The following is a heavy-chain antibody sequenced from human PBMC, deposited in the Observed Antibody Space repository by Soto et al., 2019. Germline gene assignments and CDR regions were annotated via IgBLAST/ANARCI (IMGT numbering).Heavy chain of an antibody. Sequence: DVQLVESGGGLVLRGESLRLSCAASGFTVGSAYMSWVRQAPGKGLEWVAGIYSGGNTYYADSVKGRFTISRDTSKNRLYLQMNSLRAEDAAIYYCARAAWVGDSGDDWGQGTLVTVSS. CDR1: GFTVGSAY. V-gene: IGHV3-66*01. J-gene: IGHJ4*02. CDR3: ARAAWVGDSGDD. D-gene: IGHD4-17*01. CDR2: IYSGGNT.